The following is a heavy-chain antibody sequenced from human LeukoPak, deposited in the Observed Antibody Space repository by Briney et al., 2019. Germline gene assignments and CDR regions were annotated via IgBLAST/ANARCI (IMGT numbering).Heavy chain of an antibody. D-gene: IGHD3-22*01. J-gene: IGHJ3*02. V-gene: IGHV3-74*01. CDR1: GFTFSSYW. CDR3: ARDNRAYDSSGYYYWLGVEGHDAFDI. Sequence: GGSLRLSCAASGFTFSSYWMHWGRQAPGKGLVWVSRINSDGSSTSYADSVKGRFTISRDNAKNTLYLQMNSLRAEDTAVYYCARDNRAYDSSGYYYWLGVEGHDAFDIWGQGTMVTVSS. CDR2: INSDGSST.